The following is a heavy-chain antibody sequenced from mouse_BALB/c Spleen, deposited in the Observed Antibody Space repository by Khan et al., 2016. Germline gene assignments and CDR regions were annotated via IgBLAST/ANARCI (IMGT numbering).Heavy chain of an antibody. V-gene: IGHV1S81*02. CDR2: INPSNGDT. Sequence: QVQLQQSGAELVKPGASVKLSCKASGYTFTSYYMYWVKQRPGQGLEWIGEINPSNGDTNFNERFKSKATLTVDKSSSTTYMQFSSLTSEDSAVYYCTRAGYDYPFADWGQGTLVTVSA. J-gene: IGHJ3*01. D-gene: IGHD2-4*01. CDR3: TRAGYDYPFAD. CDR1: GYTFTSYY.